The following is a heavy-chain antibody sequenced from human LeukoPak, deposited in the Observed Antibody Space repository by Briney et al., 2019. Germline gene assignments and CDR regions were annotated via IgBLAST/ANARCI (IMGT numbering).Heavy chain of an antibody. CDR3: AKVRFLEWLYGPYYLDY. CDR2: ISGSGGST. D-gene: IGHD3-3*01. J-gene: IGHJ4*02. Sequence: GGSLRLSCAASGFTFSSYAMSWVRQAPGKGLEWVSAISGSGGSTYYADSVRGRFTISRDNSKNTLYLQMNSLRAEDTAVYYCAKVRFLEWLYGPYYLDYWGQGTLVTVSS. V-gene: IGHV3-23*01. CDR1: GFTFSSYA.